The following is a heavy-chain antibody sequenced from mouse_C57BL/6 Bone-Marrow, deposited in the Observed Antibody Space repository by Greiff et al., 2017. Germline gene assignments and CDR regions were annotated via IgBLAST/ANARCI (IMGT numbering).Heavy chain of an antibody. V-gene: IGHV1-54*01. CDR2: INPGSGGT. CDR3: ARSQDYDYVDF. D-gene: IGHD2-4*01. Sequence: QVQLQQSGAELVRPGTSVKVSCKASGYAFTNYLIEWVKQRPGQGLEWIGVINPGSGGTNYNEKFKGKATLTADKSSSTAYMQLSSLTSEDSAVYCGARSQDYDYVDFGDRGNTLTVTA. CDR1: GYAFTNYL. J-gene: IGHJ2*01.